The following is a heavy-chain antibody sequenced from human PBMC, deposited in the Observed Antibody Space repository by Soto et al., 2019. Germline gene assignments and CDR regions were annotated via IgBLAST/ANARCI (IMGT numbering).Heavy chain of an antibody. CDR3: ARFRTIFGVIYGMDV. D-gene: IGHD3-3*01. Sequence: PGGSLRLSCAASGFTFSSYWMSWVRQAPGKGLEWVANIKQDGSEKYYVDSVKGRFTISRDNAKNSLYLQMNSLRAEDTAVYYCARFRTIFGVIYGMDVWGQGTTVTVSS. CDR2: IKQDGSEK. CDR1: GFTFSSYW. V-gene: IGHV3-7*01. J-gene: IGHJ6*02.